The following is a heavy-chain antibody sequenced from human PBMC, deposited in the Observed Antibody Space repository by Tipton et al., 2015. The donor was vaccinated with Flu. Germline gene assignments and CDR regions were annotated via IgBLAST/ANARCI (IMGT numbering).Heavy chain of an antibody. V-gene: IGHV4-38-2*01. CDR3: ARRDFSNYVPEPKNWFDP. D-gene: IGHD4-11*01. CDR2: IFHTGTM. CDR1: GDSIRGPYY. J-gene: IGHJ5*02. Sequence: LRLSCAVSGDSIRGPYYWGWVRQPPGKGLEWIGNIFHTGTMYYNPSLKSRLTLSVDRSKNQFSLKLTSVTAADTAVYFCARRDFSNYVPEPKNWFDPWGPGVLVSVSS.